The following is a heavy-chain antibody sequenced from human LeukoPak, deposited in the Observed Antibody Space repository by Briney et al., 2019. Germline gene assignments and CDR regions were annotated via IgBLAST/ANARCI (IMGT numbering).Heavy chain of an antibody. J-gene: IGHJ4*02. V-gene: IGHV3-33*06. D-gene: IGHD3-22*01. CDR1: GFTFSSYG. CDR2: IRYDGSNK. Sequence: GRSLRLXCAASGFTFSSYGMHWVRQAPGKGLEWVAVIRYDGSNKYYADSVKGRFTISRDNSKNTLYLQMNSLRAEDTAVYYCAKDWGYDSSGRLNYWGQGTLVTVSS. CDR3: AKDWGYDSSGRLNY.